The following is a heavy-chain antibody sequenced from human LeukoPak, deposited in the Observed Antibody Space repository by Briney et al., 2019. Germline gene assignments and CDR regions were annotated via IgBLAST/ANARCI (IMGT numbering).Heavy chain of an antibody. V-gene: IGHV1-3*01. D-gene: IGHD3-3*01. CDR3: ARLYYDFWSGYPDPGAFDI. Sequence: ASVKVSCKASGYTFTSYAMHWVRQAPGQRLEWMGWINAGNGNTKYSQKFQGGVTITRDTSASTAYMELSSLRSEDTAVYYCARLYYDFWSGYPDPGAFDIWGQGTMVTVSS. CDR2: INAGNGNT. CDR1: GYTFTSYA. J-gene: IGHJ3*02.